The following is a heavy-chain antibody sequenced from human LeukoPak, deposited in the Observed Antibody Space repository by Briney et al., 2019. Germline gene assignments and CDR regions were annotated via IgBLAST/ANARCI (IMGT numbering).Heavy chain of an antibody. CDR3: AKSPPRYYYGSGNGGYFDY. D-gene: IGHD3-10*01. CDR1: GFTFSSYA. CDR2: ISGSGGST. V-gene: IGHV3-23*01. J-gene: IGHJ4*02. Sequence: PGGSLRLSCAASGFTFSSYAMSWVRQAPGKGLEWVSAISGSGGSTYYADSVKGRFTISRDNSKNTLYLQMNSLRAEDTAVYYCAKSPPRYYYGSGNGGYFDYWGQGTLVTVSS.